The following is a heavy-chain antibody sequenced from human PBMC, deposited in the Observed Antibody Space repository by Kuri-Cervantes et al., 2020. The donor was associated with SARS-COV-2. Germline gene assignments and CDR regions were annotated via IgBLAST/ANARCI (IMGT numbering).Heavy chain of an antibody. CDR2: IYTSGST. J-gene: IGHJ4*02. CDR1: GGSISSYY. Sequence: SETLSLTCTVSGGSISSYYWSWIRQPAGKGLEWIGRIYTSGSTNYNPSLKSRVSISIDKSKNQFSLKLSSVTAADTAVYYCARWKDYYDSSGHSSDLDYWGQGTLVTVSS. CDR3: ARWKDYYDSSGHSSDLDY. D-gene: IGHD3-22*01. V-gene: IGHV4-4*07.